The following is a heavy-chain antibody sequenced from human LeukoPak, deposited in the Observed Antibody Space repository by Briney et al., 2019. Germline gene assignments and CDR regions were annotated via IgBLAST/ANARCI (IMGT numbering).Heavy chain of an antibody. D-gene: IGHD1-26*01. CDR2: ITSSSSTI. CDR1: GCTLSSYT. Sequence: GGSLRLSCAASGCTLSSYTMNWVRQAPGKGLEWVSYITSSSSTIYYADSVKGRFTISRDNAKDSLYLQMNSLRVEDTAIYYCATSGSYRFDYWGQGTLVTVSS. V-gene: IGHV3-48*01. J-gene: IGHJ4*02. CDR3: ATSGSYRFDY.